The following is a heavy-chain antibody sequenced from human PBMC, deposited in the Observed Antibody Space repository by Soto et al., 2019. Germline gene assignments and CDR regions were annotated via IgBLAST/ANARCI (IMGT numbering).Heavy chain of an antibody. CDR1: GFPFDDYA. V-gene: IGHV3-9*01. CDR2: ISWNSGSI. D-gene: IGHD6-13*01. J-gene: IGHJ6*03. CDR3: AKSLAAAAYYYYYMDV. Sequence: PGGSLRLSCAAAGFPFDDYAMHWVRQAPGKGLEWVSGISWNSGSIGYADSVKGRFTISRDNAKNSLYLQMNSLRAEDTALYYCAKSLAAAAYYYYYMDVWGKGTTVTVSS.